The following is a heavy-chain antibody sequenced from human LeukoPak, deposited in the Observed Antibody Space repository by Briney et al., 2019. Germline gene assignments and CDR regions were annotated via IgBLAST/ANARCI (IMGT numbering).Heavy chain of an antibody. CDR1: GGSISGHY. J-gene: IGHJ4*02. CDR2: IDYSGNT. V-gene: IGHV4-59*11. D-gene: IGHD3/OR15-3a*01. Sequence: SETLSLTCTVSGGSISGHYWNWIRQPPGQGLEWIGYIDYSGNTDSNPSLKSRVAISVDTSKNQFSLRLNSVTAADTAVYYCARGQRGLPYWGQGTLVTVSS. CDR3: ARGQRGLPY.